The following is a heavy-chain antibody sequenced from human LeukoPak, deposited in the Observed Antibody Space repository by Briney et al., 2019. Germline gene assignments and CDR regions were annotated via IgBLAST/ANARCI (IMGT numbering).Heavy chain of an antibody. D-gene: IGHD2-2*01. CDR2: IITSGST. J-gene: IGHJ6*03. CDR3: ARTLVITAAVYYYYMDV. V-gene: IGHV4-4*07. CDR1: GASIIDSY. Sequence: SETLSLTCTVSGASIIDSYWSWIRQPAGKGLEWIGRIITSGSTNYSPSLKSRVTMSLDTSKNQFSLKLSSVTAADTAVYYCARTLVITAAVYYYYMDVWGKGTTVTVSS.